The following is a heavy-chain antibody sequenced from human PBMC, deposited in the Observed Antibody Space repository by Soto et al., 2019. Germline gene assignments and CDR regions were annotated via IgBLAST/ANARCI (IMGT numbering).Heavy chain of an antibody. Sequence: SVKVSCKASRGAFTTYAVSWVRQAPGQGLEWMGGIIPIFATTNYARKFQGRVTITADESTNTAYMELSSLRSEDTAVFYCAGYNSNQRCMDVWAEATKETVSS. D-gene: IGHD1-20*01. V-gene: IGHV1-69*13. CDR2: IIPIFATT. CDR1: RGAFTTYA. CDR3: AGYNSNQRCMDV. J-gene: IGHJ6*04.